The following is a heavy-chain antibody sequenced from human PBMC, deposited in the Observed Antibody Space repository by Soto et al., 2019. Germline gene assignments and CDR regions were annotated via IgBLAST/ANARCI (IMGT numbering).Heavy chain of an antibody. CDR2: IYYSGST. CDR3: ARQRWELLIDY. Sequence: QLQLQESGPGLVKPSETLSLTCTVSGGSISSSSYYWGWIRQPPGKGLEWIGSIYYSGSTYYNPSLKSRVTISVDTSKNQFSLKLSSVTAADTAVYCCARQRWELLIDYWGQGTLVTVSS. J-gene: IGHJ4*02. V-gene: IGHV4-39*01. D-gene: IGHD1-26*01. CDR1: GGSISSSSYY.